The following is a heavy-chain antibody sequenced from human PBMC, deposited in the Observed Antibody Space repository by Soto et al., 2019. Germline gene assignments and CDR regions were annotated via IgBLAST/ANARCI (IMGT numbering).Heavy chain of an antibody. V-gene: IGHV3-64D*06. Sequence: HPGGSLRLSCSASGFTFSMFSMHWVRQAPGKGLEYVSGISSNGDSTYYADSVKGRFTISRDSSKNTLYLQMSSLRAVDTAVYYCVHPRSTVQIPPTWGQGTLVTVSS. J-gene: IGHJ5*02. CDR3: VHPRSTVQIPPT. CDR1: GFTFSMFS. D-gene: IGHD4-17*01. CDR2: ISSNGDST.